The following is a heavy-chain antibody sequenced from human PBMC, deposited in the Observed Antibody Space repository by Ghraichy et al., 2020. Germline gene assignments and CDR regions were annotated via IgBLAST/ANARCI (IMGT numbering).Heavy chain of an antibody. CDR2: VYYRGST. CDR1: GGSISGYY. Sequence: SETLSLTCTVSGGSISGYYWSWIRQPPGKGLEWIGYVYYRGSTNYNPSLKSRVTISVDTSKNQFSLKLNSVTAADTAVYYCARHYTEGVTTTHYYYTMDVWGQGTTVTVSS. CDR3: ARHYTEGVTTTHYYYTMDV. V-gene: IGHV4-59*08. J-gene: IGHJ6*02. D-gene: IGHD4-11*01.